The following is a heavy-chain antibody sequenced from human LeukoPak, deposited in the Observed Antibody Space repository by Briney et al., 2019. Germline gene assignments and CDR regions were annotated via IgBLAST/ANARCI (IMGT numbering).Heavy chain of an antibody. J-gene: IGHJ6*02. CDR2: IYYIGTT. CDR1: GGSIDSGGYY. V-gene: IGHV4-31*03. CDR3: ARGYGSFGDFSDV. D-gene: IGHD3-10*01. Sequence: SETLSLTCTVSGGSIDSGGYYWSWIRQYPGKGLEWIGYIYYIGTTYYNPSLKSRVTISLDTSKNQFSLKLNSVTAADTAVYYCARGYGSFGDFSDVWGQGTTVNVSS.